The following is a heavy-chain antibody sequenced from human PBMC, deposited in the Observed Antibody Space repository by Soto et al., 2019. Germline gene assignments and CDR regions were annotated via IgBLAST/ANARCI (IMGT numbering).Heavy chain of an antibody. D-gene: IGHD6-25*01. CDR3: ASSPSVRNPLPADY. J-gene: IGHJ4*02. CDR1: GFSFSNYG. V-gene: IGHV3-33*03. CDR2: IWHDGSNK. Sequence: QAQLVESGGGVVQPGRSLRLSCTASGFSFSNYGMHWVRQAPGKGLEWVAVIWHDGSNKYYVDSVKGRFTISRDNSKNTLSLQMNSLRVEDTAMYYCASSPSVRNPLPADYWGQGTPVTVSS.